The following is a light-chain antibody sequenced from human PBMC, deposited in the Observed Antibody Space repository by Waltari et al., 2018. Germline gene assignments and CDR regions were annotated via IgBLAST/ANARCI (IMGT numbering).Light chain of an antibody. J-gene: IGLJ2*01. CDR2: YDD. CDR3: AAWDDSLSGVV. Sequence: QSVLTQPPSVSEAPRQRVTISCSGSSSNIGNNAVNWYQQLPGKAPKLLIYYDDLVPSGVSDRLSGSKSGTSASLAINGLQSDDEADYYCAAWDDSLSGVVFCGGTKLTVL. CDR1: SSNIGNNA. V-gene: IGLV1-36*01.